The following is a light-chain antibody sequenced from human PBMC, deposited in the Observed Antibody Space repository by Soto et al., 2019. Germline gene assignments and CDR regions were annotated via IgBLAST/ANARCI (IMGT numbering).Light chain of an antibody. Sequence: EIVLTQSPGTLSLSPGERATLSCRASQTITPTFLAWYQQKPGQAPRLLIYGASSRATDIPDRFSGSGSGTDFTLTISKLEPEDCAVYYCQQFGVSPTFGGGTKVEIK. J-gene: IGKJ4*01. CDR3: QQFGVSPT. V-gene: IGKV3-20*01. CDR1: QTITPTF. CDR2: GAS.